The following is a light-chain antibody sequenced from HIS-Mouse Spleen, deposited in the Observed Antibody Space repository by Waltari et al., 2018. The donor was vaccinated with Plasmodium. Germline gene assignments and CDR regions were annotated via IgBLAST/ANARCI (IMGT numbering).Light chain of an antibody. CDR1: KSVSSRY. CDR2: GAS. CDR3: QQYGSSPPYT. Sequence: EIVLTQSPGTLSLSPGERATLSCRASKSVSSRYLAWYQQKTGQAPRLLIYGASSRATGIPDRFSGSGSGTDFTLTISRLEPEDFAVYYCQQYGSSPPYTFGQGTKLEIK. J-gene: IGKJ2*01. V-gene: IGKV3-20*01.